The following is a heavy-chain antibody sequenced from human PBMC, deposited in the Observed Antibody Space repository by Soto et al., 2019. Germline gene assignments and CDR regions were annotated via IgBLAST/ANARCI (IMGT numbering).Heavy chain of an antibody. CDR2: INPNSGGT. D-gene: IGHD2-2*02. J-gene: IGHJ6*02. Sequence: QVQLVQSGAEVKKPGASVKVSCKASGYTFTGYYMHWVRQAPGQGLEWMGWINPNSGGTNYAQKFQGRVTMTRDTSISTAYMELSRLRSDDTAVYYCATPAIHYQLLYIGYYYYCMDVWGQGTTVTVSS. V-gene: IGHV1-2*02. CDR1: GYTFTGYY. CDR3: ATPAIHYQLLYIGYYYYCMDV.